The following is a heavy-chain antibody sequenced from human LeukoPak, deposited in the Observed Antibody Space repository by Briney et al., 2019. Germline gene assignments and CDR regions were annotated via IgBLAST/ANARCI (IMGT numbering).Heavy chain of an antibody. CDR2: ISCSGET. CDR3: ASAPNENFFDY. J-gene: IGHJ4*02. CDR1: GVPISIYH. V-gene: IGHV4-59*01. Sequence: PSETLSLTCNVAGVPISIYHWSWIRQAPGKGLEWIGYISCSGETNYNPSLKSRVTISQDTSTNQFTLKLTSVTAADTAIYYCASAPNENFFDYWGQGTLVTASS.